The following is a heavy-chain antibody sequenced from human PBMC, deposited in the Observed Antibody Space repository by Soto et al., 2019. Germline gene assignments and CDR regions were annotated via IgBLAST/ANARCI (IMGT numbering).Heavy chain of an antibody. J-gene: IGHJ4*02. CDR3: AKDFDIVVVPAASFDY. Sequence: AESLRLSCAAYGGTFSGYYWGWVRQAPGKGLEWVSAISGSGGSTYYADSVKGRFTISRDNSKNTLYLQMNSLRAEDTAVYYWAKDFDIVVVPAASFDYWGQGT. D-gene: IGHD2-2*01. CDR2: ISGSGGST. CDR1: GGTFSGYY. V-gene: IGHV3-23*01.